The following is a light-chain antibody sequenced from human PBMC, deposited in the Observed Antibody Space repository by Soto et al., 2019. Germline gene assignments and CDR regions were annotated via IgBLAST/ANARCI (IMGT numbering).Light chain of an antibody. CDR1: SSDVGAYNY. V-gene: IGLV2-14*01. CDR3: FSHRGGDSHV. CDR2: GVT. Sequence: QSALTQPASVSGSPGQSITISCTGTSSDVGAYNYVSWYQQYPGKAPKLMIYGVTNRPSGVSNRFSGSKTGNTASLTISGLQAEDEADYYCFSHRGGDSHVFGTGTTVTVL. J-gene: IGLJ1*01.